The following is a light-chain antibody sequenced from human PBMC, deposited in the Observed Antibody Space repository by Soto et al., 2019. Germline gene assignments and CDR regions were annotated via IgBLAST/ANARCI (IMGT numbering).Light chain of an antibody. CDR1: GSDVGSYNR. CDR2: EVS. J-gene: IGLJ1*01. CDR3: TSYTTSSTYV. V-gene: IGLV2-18*02. Sequence: LTQPPSVSGSPGQSVTISCTGTGSDVGSYNRVSWYQQPPGTAPKLMIYEVSNRPSGVPDRFSGSKSGNKASLTISGLQAEAEADYYCTSYTTSSTYVFGTGTKVTVL.